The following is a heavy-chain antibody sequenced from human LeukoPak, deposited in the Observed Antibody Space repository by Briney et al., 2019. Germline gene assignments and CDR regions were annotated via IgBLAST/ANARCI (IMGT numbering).Heavy chain of an antibody. J-gene: IGHJ6*02. V-gene: IGHV1-2*02. D-gene: IGHD2-15*01. CDR2: INPDNGGT. Sequence: ASVKVSCKATGYTFTGYYMHWVRQAPGQGLEWMGWINPDNGGTKYSQKFQGRVTMTRDMSITTAYMELRRLRSEDTAVYYCARDGAADYYYYYGMDVWGQGTTVTVSS. CDR1: GYTFTGYY. CDR3: ARDGAADYYYYYGMDV.